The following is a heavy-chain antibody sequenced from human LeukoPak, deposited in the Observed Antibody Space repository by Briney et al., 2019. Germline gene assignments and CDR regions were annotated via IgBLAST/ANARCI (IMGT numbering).Heavy chain of an antibody. CDR1: GGSISSYY. Sequence: PSETLSLTCTVSGGSISSYYWSWIRQPPGKGLEWIGYIYYSGSTNYNPSLKSRVTISVDTSKNQFSLKLSSVTAADTAVYYCASSEGDYYDSSGSPRVWGQGTLVTVSS. J-gene: IGHJ4*02. V-gene: IGHV4-59*01. CDR3: ASSEGDYYDSSGSPRV. D-gene: IGHD3-22*01. CDR2: IYYSGST.